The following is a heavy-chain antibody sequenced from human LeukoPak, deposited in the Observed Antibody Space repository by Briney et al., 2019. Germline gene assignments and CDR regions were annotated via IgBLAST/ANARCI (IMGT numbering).Heavy chain of an antibody. CDR1: GGTFSSYA. J-gene: IGHJ3*02. V-gene: IGHV1-69*06. CDR3: ARGGYCSGGSCYFDAFDI. CDR2: IIPIFGTA. Sequence: SVKVSCKASGGTFSSYAISWVRQAPGQGLEWIGGIIPIFGTANYAQKFQGRFTITADKSTSTAYMELSSLRSEDTAVYYCARGGYCSGGSCYFDAFDIWGQGTMVTVSS. D-gene: IGHD2-15*01.